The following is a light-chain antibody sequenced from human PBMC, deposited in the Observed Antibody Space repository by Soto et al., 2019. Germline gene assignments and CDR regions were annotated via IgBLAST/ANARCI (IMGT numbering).Light chain of an antibody. V-gene: IGKV3-20*01. CDR1: QRVASNY. CDR3: QQYDNSPPMYT. CDR2: GAS. Sequence: EIVLTQSPGTLSLSPGERATFSCRASQRVASNYLAWYQQKPGQAPRLLIHGASSRATGIPDRFSGSGSGTDFTLTISRLEREGSAVYYCQQYDNSPPMYTFGQGTKLEI. J-gene: IGKJ2*01.